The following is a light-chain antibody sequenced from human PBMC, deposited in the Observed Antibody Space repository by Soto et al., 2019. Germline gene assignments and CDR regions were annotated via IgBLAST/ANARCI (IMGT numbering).Light chain of an antibody. J-gene: IGKJ1*01. V-gene: IGKV1-5*03. CDR3: QHYNRSSRT. CDR2: KSS. Sequence: DIQLTQSPFTLSASVGDRVTITCRASQSITNWLAWYQQTPGKAPKLLIYKSSFLERGVPSRFSGSGSGTEFTLTITSLQPDDFATYYCQHYNRSSRTFGRGTKGDIK. CDR1: QSITNW.